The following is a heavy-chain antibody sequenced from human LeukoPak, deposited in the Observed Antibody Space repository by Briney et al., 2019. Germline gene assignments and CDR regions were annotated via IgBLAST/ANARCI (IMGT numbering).Heavy chain of an antibody. D-gene: IGHD1-26*01. CDR1: GFTFSSYA. Sequence: PGGSLRLSCVASGFTFSSYAMSWVRQAPGKGLEWVSSISDRGGSTYYADSVKGRFTISRDNSKNTLYLQMNSLRAEDTAVYYCAKGYRGNYDYWGQGALVTASS. CDR3: AKGYRGNYDY. CDR2: ISDRGGST. V-gene: IGHV3-23*01. J-gene: IGHJ4*02.